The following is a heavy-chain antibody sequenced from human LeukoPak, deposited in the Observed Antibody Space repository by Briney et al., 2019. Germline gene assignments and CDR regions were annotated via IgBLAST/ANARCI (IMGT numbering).Heavy chain of an antibody. CDR2: ISGSGGST. J-gene: IGHJ4*02. CDR1: GFTFSSYA. Sequence: GGSLRLSCAASGFTFSSYAMSWVRQAPGKGLEWVSAISGSGGSTYYADSVKGRFTISRDNSKNTLYLQMNSLRAEDTAVYYCAKDQDYFWRSYLSLFDYWSQGTLVTVST. CDR3: AKDQDYFWRSYLSLFDY. V-gene: IGHV3-23*01. D-gene: IGHD3-16*02.